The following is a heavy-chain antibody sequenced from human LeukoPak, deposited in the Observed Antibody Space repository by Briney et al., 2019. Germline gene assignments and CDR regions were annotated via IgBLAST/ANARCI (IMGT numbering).Heavy chain of an antibody. V-gene: IGHV4-4*02. D-gene: IGHD6-13*01. CDR2: IYHSGST. CDR3: ASSSWRIQNDY. Sequence: PSGTLSFTCAVSGGSISSSNWWSWVRQPPGKGLEWIGEIYHSGSTNYNPSLKSRATISVDKSKNQFSLRLSSVTAADTAVYYCASSSWRIQNDYWGQGTLVTVSS. J-gene: IGHJ4*02. CDR1: GGSISSSNW.